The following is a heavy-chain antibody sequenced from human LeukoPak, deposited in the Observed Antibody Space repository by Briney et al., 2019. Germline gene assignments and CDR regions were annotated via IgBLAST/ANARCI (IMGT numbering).Heavy chain of an antibody. CDR3: AKPARTDYADY. D-gene: IGHD1-14*01. Sequence: GGSLRLSCAASGFTFSGSAMHWVRQASGKGLEWVGRIRSKTNSYATSYAASVKGRFALSRDDSKNTAYLQMNSLRAEDTAVYYCAKPARTDYADYWGQGTLVTVSS. CDR2: IRSKTNSYAT. V-gene: IGHV3-73*01. J-gene: IGHJ4*02. CDR1: GFTFSGSA.